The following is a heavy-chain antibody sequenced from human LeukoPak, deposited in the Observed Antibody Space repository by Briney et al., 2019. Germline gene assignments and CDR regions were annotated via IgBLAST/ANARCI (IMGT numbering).Heavy chain of an antibody. CDR3: ARDAGGIVVVPAAAPNWFDP. V-gene: IGHV3-21*01. CDR1: GFTFSSYS. CDR2: ISSSSSYI. J-gene: IGHJ5*02. Sequence: GGSLRLSCAASGFTFSSYSMNWVRQAPGKGLEWVSSISSSSSYIHYADSVKGRFTISRDNAKNSLYLQMNSLRAEDTAVYYCARDAGGIVVVPAAAPNWFDPWGQGTLVTVSS. D-gene: IGHD2-2*01.